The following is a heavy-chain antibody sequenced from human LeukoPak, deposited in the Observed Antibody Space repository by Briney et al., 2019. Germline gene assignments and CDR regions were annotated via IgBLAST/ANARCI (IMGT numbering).Heavy chain of an antibody. CDR3: QREVYSYFNY. CDR1: GFSFSDYY. V-gene: IGHV3-11*05. CDR2: ISSSSSYT. Sequence: GGSLRLSCAASGFSFSDYYRSWIRQAPGKGLEWVSYISSSSSYTDYADSVKGRFTISRDNAKNSLYLQMNSLRAEDTAVYYCQREVYSYFNYWGQRPLVTVSS. J-gene: IGHJ4*02. D-gene: IGHD3-10*01.